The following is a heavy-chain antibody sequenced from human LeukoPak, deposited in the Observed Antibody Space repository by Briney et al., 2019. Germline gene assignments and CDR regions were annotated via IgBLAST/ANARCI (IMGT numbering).Heavy chain of an antibody. CDR1: GGSISSSNW. V-gene: IGHV4-4*02. CDR3: ARFRNDYVWGSYRLHNWFDP. Sequence: SETLSLTCAVSGGSISSSNWWSWVRQPPGKGLEWIGEIYHSGSTNYNPSLKSPVTISVDKSKHQFSLKLSSVTAADTAVYYCARFRNDYVWGSYRLHNWFDPWGQGTLVTVSS. J-gene: IGHJ5*02. D-gene: IGHD3-16*02. CDR2: IYHSGST.